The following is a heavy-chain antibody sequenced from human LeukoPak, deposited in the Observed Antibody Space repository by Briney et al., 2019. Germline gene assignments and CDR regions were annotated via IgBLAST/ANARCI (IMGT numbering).Heavy chain of an antibody. CDR3: ARAGVGARFEDY. CDR2: ISSTSNPI. Sequence: GGSLRLSCAVSGFTFSNYVMSWIRQAPGKGLEWLSYISSTSNPIYYADSVKGRFTISRDNAKNSLYLQMNSLRDEDTAVYYCARAGVGARFEDYWGQGTLVTVSS. D-gene: IGHD1-26*01. J-gene: IGHJ4*02. V-gene: IGHV3-48*02. CDR1: GFTFSNYV.